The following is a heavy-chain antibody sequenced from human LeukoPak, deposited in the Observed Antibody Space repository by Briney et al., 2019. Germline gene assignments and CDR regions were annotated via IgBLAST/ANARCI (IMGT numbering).Heavy chain of an antibody. D-gene: IGHD6-13*01. CDR2: VDPEDGET. Sequence: ATVKISCKASGYTFTDYYMHWVQQAPGKGLEWMGRVDPEDGETIYAEKFQGRVTITADTSTDTAYMELSSLRSEDTAVYYCATGIAAKSRDYWGQGTLVIVSS. V-gene: IGHV1-69-2*01. CDR1: GYTFTDYY. J-gene: IGHJ4*02. CDR3: ATGIAAKSRDY.